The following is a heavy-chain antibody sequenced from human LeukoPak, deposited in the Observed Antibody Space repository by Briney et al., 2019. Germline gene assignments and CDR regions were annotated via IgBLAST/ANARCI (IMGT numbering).Heavy chain of an antibody. Sequence: GGSLRLSCTASGFTFSSYWMGWVRQAPGKGLEWVANIKQDGSEKYYVDSVKGRFTISRDNAKNSLYLQMNSLRAEDTAVYYCARDFGHYSRAEYFQHWGQGTLVTVSS. V-gene: IGHV3-7*01. CDR1: GFTFSSYW. J-gene: IGHJ1*01. CDR2: IKQDGSEK. CDR3: ARDFGHYSRAEYFQH. D-gene: IGHD4-11*01.